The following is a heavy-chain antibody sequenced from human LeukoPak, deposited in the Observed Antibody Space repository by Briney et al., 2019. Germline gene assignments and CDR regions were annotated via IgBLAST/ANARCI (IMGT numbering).Heavy chain of an antibody. D-gene: IGHD6-19*01. Sequence: GGSLRLSCAASGFIFSSYAMHWVRQAPGKGLEWVAVISYDGSNKYFADSVKGRFTISRDNSNNTLYLQMNSLRAEDTAVCYCARGGQYSSGWFYPFDYWGQGTLVTVSS. V-gene: IGHV3-30-3*01. CDR1: GFIFSSYA. CDR3: ARGGQYSSGWFYPFDY. CDR2: ISYDGSNK. J-gene: IGHJ4*02.